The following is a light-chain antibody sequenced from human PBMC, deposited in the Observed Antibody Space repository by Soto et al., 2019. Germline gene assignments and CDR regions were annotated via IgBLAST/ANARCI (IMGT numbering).Light chain of an antibody. CDR3: QQYNNWPYT. J-gene: IGKJ2*01. CDR1: QSVSSN. CDR2: RAS. Sequence: EIVMTQSPATLSVSPGERATLSCRASQSVSSNLAWFQQKPGQAPRLLIYRASTRATDIPARFNGSGSGTEFTLTISSLQSEDFAVYYCQQYNNWPYTFGQGTKLEIK. V-gene: IGKV3-15*01.